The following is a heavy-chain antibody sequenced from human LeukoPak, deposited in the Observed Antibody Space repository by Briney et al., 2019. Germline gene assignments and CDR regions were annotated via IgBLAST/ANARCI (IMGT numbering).Heavy chain of an antibody. V-gene: IGHV3-30*18. D-gene: IGHD5-12*01. Sequence: GRSLRLSCAASGFTFSSSGMHWVRQAPGKGLEWVAVISNDESNKYYADSVKGRFTISRDNSKNTLYLQMKSLRAEDTAVYYCAKGGGYEAQYYYYYLDVWGKGTTVTISS. J-gene: IGHJ6*03. CDR2: ISNDESNK. CDR3: AKGGGYEAQYYYYYLDV. CDR1: GFTFSSSG.